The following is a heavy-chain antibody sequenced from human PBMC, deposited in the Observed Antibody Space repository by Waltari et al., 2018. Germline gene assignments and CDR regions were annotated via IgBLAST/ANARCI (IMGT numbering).Heavy chain of an antibody. CDR1: GFIFGDYY. CDR2: ISSTGRIT. D-gene: IGHD2-21*01. V-gene: IGHV3-11*01. CDR3: ARVPAMRTFIPEY. Sequence: QVQLVESGGGLVKPGGSLRLYCEASGFIFGDYYVAWIRQAPGKGLEWVSYISSTGRITYYADSVKGRFTISRDNAKNSLFLQMYSLRDEDTAIYYCARVPAMRTFIPEYWGQGTLVTVSS. J-gene: IGHJ4*02.